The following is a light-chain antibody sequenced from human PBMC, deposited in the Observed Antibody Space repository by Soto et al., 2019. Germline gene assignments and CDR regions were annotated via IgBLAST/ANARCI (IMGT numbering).Light chain of an antibody. CDR3: CSYTSSITYV. CDR2: EVN. V-gene: IGLV2-14*02. J-gene: IGLJ1*01. CDR1: SSDVGTYNL. Sequence: QSVLTQPASVAGSPGQSITISCTGTSSDVGTYNLVSWYQQLPDKAPKLIIHEVNKRPSGVSDRFSGSKSGNTASLTISGLQAEDEADYYCCSYTSSITYVFGTGTKATVL.